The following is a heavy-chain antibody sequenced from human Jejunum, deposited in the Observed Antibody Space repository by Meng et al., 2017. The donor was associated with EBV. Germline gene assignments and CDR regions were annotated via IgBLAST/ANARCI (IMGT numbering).Heavy chain of an antibody. D-gene: IGHD5-24*01. CDR3: ARDRGVEDY. CDR1: GGAISTDNW. J-gene: IGHJ4*02. CDR2: IHHSGST. Sequence: QVQPQESGPGLVKPSGTLSHTCAVSGGAISTDNWWSSVRQPPGKGLEYIGEIHHSGSTKYNPSLKSRVTISVDKSNNHFSLKLSSVTAADTAVYYCARDRGVEDYWGQGTLVTVSS. V-gene: IGHV4-4*02.